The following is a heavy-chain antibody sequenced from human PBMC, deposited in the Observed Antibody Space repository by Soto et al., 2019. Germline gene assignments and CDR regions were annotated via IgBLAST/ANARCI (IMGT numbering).Heavy chain of an antibody. J-gene: IGHJ6*02. CDR3: ARDLEITMIDLEDYYGMDV. V-gene: IGHV1-69*01. CDR1: GGTFSSYA. Sequence: QVQLVQSGAEVKKPGSSVKVSCKASGGTFSSYAISWVRQAPGQGLEWMGGIIPIFGTANYAQKFQGRVTITADESTGTAYMELSSLRSEDTAVYYCARDLEITMIDLEDYYGMDVWGQGTTVTVSS. D-gene: IGHD3-22*01. CDR2: IIPIFGTA.